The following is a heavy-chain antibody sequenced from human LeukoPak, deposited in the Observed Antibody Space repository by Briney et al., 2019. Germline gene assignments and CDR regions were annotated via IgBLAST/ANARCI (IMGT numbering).Heavy chain of an antibody. J-gene: IGHJ6*02. CDR2: IYSGGST. CDR3: AATMVRGVIGIYYYYGMDV. CDR1: GFTVSSNY. V-gene: IGHV3-66*01. D-gene: IGHD3-10*01. Sequence: GGSLRLSCAASGFTVSSNYMSWVRQAPGKGLEWVSVIYSGGSTYYADSVKGRFTISRDNSKNTLYLQMNSLRAEDTAVYYCAATMVRGVIGIYYYYGMDVWGQGTTVTVSS.